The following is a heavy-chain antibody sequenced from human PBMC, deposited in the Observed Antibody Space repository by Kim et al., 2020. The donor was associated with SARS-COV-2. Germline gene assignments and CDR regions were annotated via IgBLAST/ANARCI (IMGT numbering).Heavy chain of an antibody. CDR1: GFTFSNAW. J-gene: IGHJ4*02. Sequence: GGSLRLSCAASGFTFSNAWMSWVRQAPGKGLEWVGRIKSKTDGGTTDYAAPVKGRFTISRDDSKNTLYLQMNSLKTEDTAVYYCTTDLAVAADPPIDYWGQGTLVTVSS. V-gene: IGHV3-15*01. CDR3: TTDLAVAADPPIDY. D-gene: IGHD6-19*01. CDR2: IKSKTDGGTT.